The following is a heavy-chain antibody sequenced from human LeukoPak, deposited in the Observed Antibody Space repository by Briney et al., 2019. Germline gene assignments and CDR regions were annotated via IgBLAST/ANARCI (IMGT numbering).Heavy chain of an antibody. CDR2: ISSSSSYM. J-gene: IGHJ4*02. CDR1: RVTFGSYS. Sequence: GGSLRLSCAASRVTFGSYSFNWVRQAPGKGLEWVSSISSSSSYMYYADSVKGRFTISRDNAKNSLYLQMNSLRAEDTAVYYCARVPPSFYDSSGYYYREGYFDYWGQGTLVTVSS. CDR3: ARVPPSFYDSSGYYYREGYFDY. V-gene: IGHV3-21*01. D-gene: IGHD3-22*01.